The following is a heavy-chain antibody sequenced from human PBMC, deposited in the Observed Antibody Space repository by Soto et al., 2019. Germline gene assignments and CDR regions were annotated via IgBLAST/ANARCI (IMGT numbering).Heavy chain of an antibody. D-gene: IGHD2-2*01. J-gene: IGHJ6*02. V-gene: IGHV5-51*01. CDR3: ARLNRDSYCSSTSCYSKADYYGMDV. CDR1: GYSFTSYW. CDR2: IYPGDSDT. Sequence: GESLKISCKGSGYSFTSYWIGWVRQMPGKGLEWMGIIYPGDSDTRYSPSFQGQVTISADKSISTAYLQWSSLKASDTAMYYCARLNRDSYCSSTSCYSKADYYGMDVWGPGTTVTVSS.